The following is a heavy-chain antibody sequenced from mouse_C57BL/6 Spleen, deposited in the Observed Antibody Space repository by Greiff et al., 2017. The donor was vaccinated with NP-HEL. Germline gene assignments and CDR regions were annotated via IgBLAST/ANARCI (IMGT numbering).Heavy chain of an antibody. J-gene: IGHJ4*01. D-gene: IGHD2-1*01. CDR2: IDPEDGDT. CDR3: TGYYGNFYYYAMDY. V-gene: IGHV14-1*01. CDR1: GFNIKDYY. Sequence: VQLQQSGAELVRPGASVKLSCTASGFNIKDYYMHWVKQRPEQGLEWIGRIDPEDGDTEYAPKFQGKATMTADTSSNTAYLQLSSLTSEDTAVYYCTGYYGNFYYYAMDYWGQGTSVTVSS.